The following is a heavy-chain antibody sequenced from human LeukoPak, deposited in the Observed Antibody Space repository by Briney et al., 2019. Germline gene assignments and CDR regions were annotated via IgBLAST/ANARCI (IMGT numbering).Heavy chain of an antibody. V-gene: IGHV1-8*01. CDR3: ARTYGRITIFGVVTQGYYYYGMDV. CDR1: GYTFTSYD. Sequence: ASVKVSCKASGYTFTSYDINWVRQATGQGLEWMGWMNPNSGNTGCAQKFQGRVTMTRNISISTAYMELSSLRSEDTAVYYCARTYGRITIFGVVTQGYYYYGMDVWGQGTTVTVSS. D-gene: IGHD3-3*01. J-gene: IGHJ6*02. CDR2: MNPNSGNT.